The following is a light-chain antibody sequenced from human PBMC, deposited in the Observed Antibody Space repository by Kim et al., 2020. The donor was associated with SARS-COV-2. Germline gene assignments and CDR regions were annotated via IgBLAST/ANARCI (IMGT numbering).Light chain of an antibody. CDR1: QDISNY. V-gene: IGKV1-33*01. Sequence: ASVGDRVTITCQASQDISNYLNWYQQKPGKAPKLLIYDASNLETGVPSRFSGSGSGTDFTFTISSLQPEDIATYYCQQYDNLPSLTFGGGTKV. J-gene: IGKJ4*01. CDR2: DAS. CDR3: QQYDNLPSLT.